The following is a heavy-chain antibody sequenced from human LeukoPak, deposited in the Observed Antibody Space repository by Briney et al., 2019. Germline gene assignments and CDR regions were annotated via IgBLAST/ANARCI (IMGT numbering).Heavy chain of an antibody. V-gene: IGHV3-72*01. CDR3: AKRKAGTAVYYYMDV. CDR2: SRNKANSYTT. J-gene: IGHJ6*03. CDR1: GFTFSDRY. Sequence: GGSLRLSCTASGFTFSDRYIDWVRQAPGKGLGWVGRSRNKANSYTTEYAASVKGRFTISRDESKNLLYLQMNSLRAEDTAVYYCAKRKAGTAVYYYMDVWGKGTTVTVSS. D-gene: IGHD6-19*01.